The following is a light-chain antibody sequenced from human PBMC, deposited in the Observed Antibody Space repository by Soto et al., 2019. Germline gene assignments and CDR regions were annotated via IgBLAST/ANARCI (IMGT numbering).Light chain of an antibody. V-gene: IGKV3-20*01. J-gene: IGKJ5*01. CDR2: DTS. Sequence: EIVLTQSPATLSLSPGERATLSCRASQTLSNSFIAWYQQKPGQAPRLLIYDTSSRATGVPDSYSASGSETTFTSNSSRLEPEDFAVLFCQQYGSPESIFGQGTRVEIK. CDR1: QTLSNSF. CDR3: QQYGSPESI.